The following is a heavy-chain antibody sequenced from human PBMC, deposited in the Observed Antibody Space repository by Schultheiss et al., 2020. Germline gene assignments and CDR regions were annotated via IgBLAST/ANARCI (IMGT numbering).Heavy chain of an antibody. Sequence: SVKVSCKASGGTFSSYAISWVRQAPGQGLEWMGGIIPIFGTANYAQKFQERVTITRDMSTSTAYMELSSLRAEDTAVYYCAKGGRTNPLYGMDVWGQGTTVPVSS. J-gene: IGHJ6*02. D-gene: IGHD2-8*01. CDR3: AKGGRTNPLYGMDV. V-gene: IGHV1-69*05. CDR2: IIPIFGTA. CDR1: GGTFSSYA.